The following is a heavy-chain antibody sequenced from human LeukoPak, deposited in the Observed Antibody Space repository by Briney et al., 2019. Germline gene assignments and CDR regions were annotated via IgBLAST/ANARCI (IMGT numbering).Heavy chain of an antibody. Sequence: SETLSLTCTVSGGSISSSSYYWGWIRQPPGKGLEWIGSIYYSGSTYYNPSLKSRVTISVDTSKNQFSLKLSSVTAADTAVYYCATPYSDALDIWGQGTMVTVSS. CDR2: IYYSGST. V-gene: IGHV4-39*01. CDR1: GGSISSSSYY. D-gene: IGHD1-26*01. CDR3: ATPYSDALDI. J-gene: IGHJ3*02.